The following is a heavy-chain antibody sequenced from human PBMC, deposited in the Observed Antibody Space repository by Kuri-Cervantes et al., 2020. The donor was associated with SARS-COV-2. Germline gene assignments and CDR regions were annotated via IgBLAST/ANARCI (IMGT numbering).Heavy chain of an antibody. V-gene: IGHV4-59*08. CDR3: ARNSGYSSGWFYYYYYMDV. Sequence: GSLRLSCTVSGGSISSYYWSWIRQPPGKGLEWIGYIYYSGSTYYNPSLKSRVTISVDTSKNQFSLKLSSVTAADTAVYYCARNSGYSSGWFYYYYYMDVWGKGTTVTVSS. D-gene: IGHD6-19*01. CDR1: GGSISSYY. J-gene: IGHJ6*03. CDR2: IYYSGST.